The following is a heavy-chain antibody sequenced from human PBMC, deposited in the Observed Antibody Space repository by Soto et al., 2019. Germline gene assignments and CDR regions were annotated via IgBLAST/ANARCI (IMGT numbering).Heavy chain of an antibody. V-gene: IGHV1-8*01. D-gene: IGHD3-10*01. CDR1: GGTLNTYD. J-gene: IGHJ4*02. Sequence: AAVKVSCKASGGTLNTYDINWVRQATGHGLEWMGWINPNTGNIGYAQRFQGRVTMTMDTAIRTAYMEVSSLRSDDTAVYYCARGRASRNYYFLDYWRQGTLVTVSS. CDR2: INPNTGNI. CDR3: ARGRASRNYYFLDY.